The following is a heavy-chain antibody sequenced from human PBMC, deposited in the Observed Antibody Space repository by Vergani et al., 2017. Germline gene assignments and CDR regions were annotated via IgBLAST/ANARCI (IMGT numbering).Heavy chain of an antibody. J-gene: IGHJ4*02. CDR3: TTDHTTYYDDSSGDRLDY. Sequence: EVPLVESGGGLVKSGGSLRLSCAASGFTFSKAWMHWVRQAPGKGLEWVGRIKSKTDGGTTDDAAPVKRRLTISRDEAKNTLYLQMNRLKTEDTAVYYGTTDHTTYYDDSSGDRLDYWGQGTLVTVSS. V-gene: IGHV3-15*07. CDR2: IKSKTDGGTT. CDR1: GFTFSKAW. D-gene: IGHD3-22*01.